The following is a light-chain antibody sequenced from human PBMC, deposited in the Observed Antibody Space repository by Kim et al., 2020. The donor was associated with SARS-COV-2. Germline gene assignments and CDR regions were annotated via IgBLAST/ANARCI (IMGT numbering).Light chain of an antibody. CDR3: QSYNRDNVL. J-gene: IGLJ2*01. CDR1: SGSIDDNY. Sequence: GKTVTISCTRSSGSIDDNYVQWYQHRPGGGPTTVIYEDEQRPSGVSDRFSGSIDNSANSASLTISGLRTEDEADYYCQSYNRDNVLFGGGTQLTVL. CDR2: EDE. V-gene: IGLV6-57*03.